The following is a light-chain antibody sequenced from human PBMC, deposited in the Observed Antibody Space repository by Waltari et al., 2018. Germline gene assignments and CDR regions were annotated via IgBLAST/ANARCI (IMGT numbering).Light chain of an antibody. J-gene: IGLJ2*01. Sequence: SYELTQPPSVSVSPGQTASITCSGEKLGDKYACWYQQKPGQSPVLVIYQDSKRPSGIPERFSGPNSGNTATLTISGTQAMDEAAYDCQAWDNSTYVVFGGGTKLTIL. CDR2: QDS. V-gene: IGLV3-1*01. CDR3: QAWDNSTYVV. CDR1: KLGDKY.